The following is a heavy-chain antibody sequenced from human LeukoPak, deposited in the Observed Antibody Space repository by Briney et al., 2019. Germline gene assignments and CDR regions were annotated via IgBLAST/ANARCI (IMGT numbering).Heavy chain of an antibody. V-gene: IGHV4-39*01. CDR2: MYYSGST. D-gene: IGHD3/OR15-3a*01. CDR1: GGSISSSSYY. CDR3: ASKSTAWTIDY. J-gene: IGHJ4*02. Sequence: PSETLSLTCTVSGGSISSSSYYWGWIRQTPGKGLEWIVTMYYSGSTNYNPSLKSRVTLSIDTPKNQFSLRLSSVTAADTAVYYCASKSTAWTIDYWGQGTLVTVSS.